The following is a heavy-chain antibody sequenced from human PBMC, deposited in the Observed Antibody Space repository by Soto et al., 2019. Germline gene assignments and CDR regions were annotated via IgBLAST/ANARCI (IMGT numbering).Heavy chain of an antibody. J-gene: IGHJ4*02. Sequence: GASVKVSCKASGGTFSSYTISWVRQAPGQGLEWMGRIIPILGIANYAQKFQGRVTITADKSTSTAYMELSSLRSEDTAVYYCARDIGDYVFDYWGQGTLVTVSS. V-gene: IGHV1-69*04. CDR1: GGTFSSYT. D-gene: IGHD4-17*01. CDR3: ARDIGDYVFDY. CDR2: IIPILGIA.